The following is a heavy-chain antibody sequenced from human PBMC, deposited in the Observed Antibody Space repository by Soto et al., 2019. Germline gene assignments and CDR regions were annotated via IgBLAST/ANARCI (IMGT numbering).Heavy chain of an antibody. CDR3: ARDRLYSSGWYTYYYYGMDV. V-gene: IGHV1-18*01. CDR1: GYTFTSYG. D-gene: IGHD6-19*01. Sequence: QVQLVQSGAEVKKPGASVKVSCKASGYTFTSYGISWVRQAPEQGLEWMGWISASNGNTNYAQKLQGRVTMTTDTSTSTAYMELRSLRSDDTAVYYCARDRLYSSGWYTYYYYGMDVWGQGTSVTVSS. J-gene: IGHJ6*02. CDR2: ISASNGNT.